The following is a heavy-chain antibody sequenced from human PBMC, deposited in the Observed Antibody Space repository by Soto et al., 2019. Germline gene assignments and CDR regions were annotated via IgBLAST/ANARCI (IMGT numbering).Heavy chain of an antibody. J-gene: IGHJ6*02. CDR2: IGSSDIYT. CDR3: ARDQVGMDV. V-gene: IGHV3-21*02. Sequence: EVQLVESGGGLGKPGGSLRLSCAGSGFTFSSYKINWVRQAPGKGLEWVSSIGSSDIYTYYADSLKGRLIISRDYANNSVYLQINSLRAEDTAVYYCARDQVGMDVWGQGTPVTVS. CDR1: GFTFSSYK.